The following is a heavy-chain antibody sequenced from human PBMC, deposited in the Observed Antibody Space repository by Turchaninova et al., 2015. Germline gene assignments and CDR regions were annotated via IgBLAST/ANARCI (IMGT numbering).Heavy chain of an antibody. Sequence: VQLVESGGGLVQPGQSLTLSCTASGFTFSDLYMDWVRQAPGKGLEWVGRSRNKAESFFTEYAASVKDRFIILRDDSKNSLFLQMNSLKTEDTDVYYCASGGPEASDHWGRGTLVTVSS. J-gene: IGHJ4*02. D-gene: IGHD3-3*01. CDR2: SRNKAESFFT. CDR3: ASGGPEASDH. CDR1: GFTFSDLY. V-gene: IGHV3-72*01.